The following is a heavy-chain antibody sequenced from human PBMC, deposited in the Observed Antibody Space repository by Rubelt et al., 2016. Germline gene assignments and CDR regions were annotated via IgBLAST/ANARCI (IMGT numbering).Heavy chain of an antibody. D-gene: IGHD6-6*01. J-gene: IGHJ6*02. CDR1: GGSISSYY. CDR3: ARLRYSSSFYGMDV. V-gene: IGHV4-59*08. Sequence: QLQLQESGPGLVKPSETLSLTCTVSGGSISSYYWSWIRQPPGKGLEWIGYIYYSGSTNYNPSLKSRVTISVDTSKNQCSLKLSSVTAADTAVYYCARLRYSSSFYGMDVWGQGTTVTVSS. CDR2: IYYSGST.